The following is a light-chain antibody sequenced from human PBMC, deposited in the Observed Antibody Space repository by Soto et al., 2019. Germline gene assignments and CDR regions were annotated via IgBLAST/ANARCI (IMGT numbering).Light chain of an antibody. J-gene: IGKJ4*01. Sequence: EIVLTQSPATLSFSPGERATLSCRASQSIKNYLAWYQQKPGQAPGLLIYDASNRATGIPARFSGSGSGTDFTLTISTLEPEDFAVYYCQQRSNWPLTFGGGTKVDIK. CDR1: QSIKNY. V-gene: IGKV3-11*01. CDR3: QQRSNWPLT. CDR2: DAS.